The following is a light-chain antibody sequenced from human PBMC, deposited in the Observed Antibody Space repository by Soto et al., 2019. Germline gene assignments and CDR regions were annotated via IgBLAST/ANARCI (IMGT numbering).Light chain of an antibody. J-gene: IGKJ1*01. CDR2: GAS. CDR1: QSVSGTY. Sequence: DIVLTQSPGTLSLSPGDRATLSCRASQSVSGTYLAWYQQKPGQAPRLLVYGASSRATGIPDRFSGRGSGTDFTLTISRLEPEDVAVYYCQQYGSSSTFGQGTKVEIK. CDR3: QQYGSSST. V-gene: IGKV3-20*01.